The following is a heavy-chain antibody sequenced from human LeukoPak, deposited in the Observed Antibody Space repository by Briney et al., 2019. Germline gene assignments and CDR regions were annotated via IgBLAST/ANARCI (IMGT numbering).Heavy chain of an antibody. CDR1: GFIVSSKY. D-gene: IGHD3-10*01. J-gene: IGHJ4*02. Sequence: GGSLRLSCAASGFIVSSKYMSWVRQAPGMGLEWVSIFYTGGRTYYADSVRGRFTFSRDNSKNTLYLQMNSLRAEDTAVYYCATDYASGTYYTLDSWGQGTLVTVPS. CDR3: ATDYASGTYYTLDS. V-gene: IGHV3-53*01. CDR2: FYTGGRT.